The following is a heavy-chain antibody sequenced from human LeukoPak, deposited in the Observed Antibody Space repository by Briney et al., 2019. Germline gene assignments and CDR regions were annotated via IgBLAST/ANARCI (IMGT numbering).Heavy chain of an antibody. V-gene: IGHV3-11*04. CDR3: ARPVVAATTPDTFDI. D-gene: IGHD2-15*01. J-gene: IGHJ3*02. Sequence: PGGSLRLSCAASGFTFSDYYMSWIRQAPGKGLEWVSYISSSGRTIYYADSVKGRFTMSRDNAKNSLYLQMNSLRAEDTAVYYCARPVVAATTPDTFDIWGQGTMVTVSS. CDR1: GFTFSDYY. CDR2: ISSSGRTI.